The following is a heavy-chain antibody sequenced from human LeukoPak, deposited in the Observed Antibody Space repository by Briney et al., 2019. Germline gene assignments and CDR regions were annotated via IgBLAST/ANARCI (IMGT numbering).Heavy chain of an antibody. CDR1: GGTFSSYA. J-gene: IGHJ3*01. Sequence: PVASVKVSCKASGGTFSSYAISWVRQAPGQGLEWMGGIIPIFGTANYAQKFQGRVTITTDESTSTAYMELSSLRSGDTAVYYCARDRYCSSTSCYLDAFDVWGQGTMVTVSS. CDR2: IIPIFGTA. D-gene: IGHD2-2*01. CDR3: ARDRYCSSTSCYLDAFDV. V-gene: IGHV1-69*05.